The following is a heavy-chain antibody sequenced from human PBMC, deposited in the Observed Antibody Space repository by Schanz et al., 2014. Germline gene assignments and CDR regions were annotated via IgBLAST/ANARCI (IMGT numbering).Heavy chain of an antibody. D-gene: IGHD3-22*01. V-gene: IGHV3-30*18. CDR2: ISYHGSEK. Sequence: QVQLVESGGSVVQPGRSLRLYCAGSGFSFSDYGMHWVRQAPGRGLEWVAVISYHGSEKYYADSVKGRFTISRDNSKNTLYLQMNSLRTEDTAVYFCAKSYDTSGYSGFDYWGQGTLVTVSS. CDR3: AKSYDTSGYSGFDY. CDR1: GFSFSDYG. J-gene: IGHJ4*02.